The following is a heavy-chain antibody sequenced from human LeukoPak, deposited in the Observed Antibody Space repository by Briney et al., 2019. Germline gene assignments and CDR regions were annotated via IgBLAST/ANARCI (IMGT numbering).Heavy chain of an antibody. D-gene: IGHD1-26*01. CDR3: ARGSGSNYYDY. J-gene: IGHJ4*02. CDR1: GGSISGHY. Sequence: SETLSLACTVSGGSISGHYWNWIRQPAGKGLEWIGRIYTGGNTNYNPSLKSRVTMSVDTSKTQFSLNLASVTAADTAVYYCARGSGSNYYDYWGQGTLATVSS. CDR2: IYTGGNT. V-gene: IGHV4-4*07.